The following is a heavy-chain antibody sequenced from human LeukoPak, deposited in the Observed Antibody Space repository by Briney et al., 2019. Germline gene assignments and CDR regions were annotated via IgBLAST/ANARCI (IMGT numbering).Heavy chain of an antibody. D-gene: IGHD4-17*01. Sequence: SETLSLTCTVSGGSISSYSYYWGWIRPPPGKGLEWIGSIYYSGSYYYNPSLKSLVTISVDTSKSQFSLTLSSVPAAVTAVYYCARQLDAWLATVTKPIVFWGEGTLVPVSS. V-gene: IGHV4-39*01. CDR1: GGSISSYSYY. CDR2: IYYSGSY. J-gene: IGHJ1*01. CDR3: ARQLDAWLATVTKPIVF.